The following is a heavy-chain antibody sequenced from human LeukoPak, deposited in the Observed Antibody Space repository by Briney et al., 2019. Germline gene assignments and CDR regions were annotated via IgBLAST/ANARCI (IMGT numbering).Heavy chain of an antibody. CDR2: IKQDGSEK. D-gene: IGHD3-22*01. V-gene: IGHV3-7*01. J-gene: IGHJ4*02. CDR1: GFTFSSYW. CDR3: VREGDTSGYTN. Sequence: PGGSLRLSCAASGFTFSSYWMHWVRQAPGKGLEWVANIKQDGSEKYYVDSVKGRFTISRDNAKNSLYLQMNSLGAEDTGVYSCVREGDTSGYTNWGQGTLVTVSS.